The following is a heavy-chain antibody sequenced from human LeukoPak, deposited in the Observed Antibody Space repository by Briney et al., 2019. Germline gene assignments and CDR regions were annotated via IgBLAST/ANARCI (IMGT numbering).Heavy chain of an antibody. CDR2: INDYTGDT. CDR1: GGSFTDYV. D-gene: IGHD3-22*01. J-gene: IGHJ6*02. CDR3: ARGRIAKIVVVHSFSYGMDV. V-gene: IGHV4-34*01. Sequence: PSETLSLTCTVYGGSFTDYVWTWIRQSPGKGLEWIGEINDYTGDTNYNPSLNSRVSISLEKSKNQFSLELRSVTAADTAVYYCARGRIAKIVVVHSFSYGMDVWGQGTTVTVSS.